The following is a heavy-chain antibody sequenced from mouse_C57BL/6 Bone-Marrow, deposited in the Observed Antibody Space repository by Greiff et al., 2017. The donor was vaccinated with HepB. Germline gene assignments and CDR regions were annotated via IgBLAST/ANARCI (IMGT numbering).Heavy chain of an antibody. CDR1: GYTFTSYW. Sequence: QVQLQQPGAELVKPGASVKLSCKASGYTFTSYWMHWVKQRPGQGLEWIGMIHPNSGSTNYNEKFKSKATLTVDKSSSTAYMQLSGLTSEDSAVYYCARRNYGSSGFAYWGQGTLVTVSA. J-gene: IGHJ3*01. CDR3: ARRNYGSSGFAY. V-gene: IGHV1-64*01. D-gene: IGHD1-1*01. CDR2: IHPNSGST.